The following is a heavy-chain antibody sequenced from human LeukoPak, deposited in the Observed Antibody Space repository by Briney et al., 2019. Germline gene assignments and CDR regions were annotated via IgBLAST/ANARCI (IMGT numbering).Heavy chain of an antibody. V-gene: IGHV4-39*07. CDR3: ARKYCSGGSCYSFWFDP. CDR1: GGSISSSSYY. CDR2: IYYSGST. J-gene: IGHJ5*02. Sequence: SETLSLTCTVSGGSISSSSYYWGWIRLPPGKGLEWIGSIYYSGSTNYNPSLKSRVTISVDTSKNQFSLKLSSVTAADTAVYYCARKYCSGGSCYSFWFDPWGQGTLVTVSS. D-gene: IGHD2-15*01.